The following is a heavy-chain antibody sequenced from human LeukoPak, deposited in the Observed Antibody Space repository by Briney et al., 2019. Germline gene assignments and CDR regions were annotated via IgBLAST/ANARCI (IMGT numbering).Heavy chain of an antibody. CDR2: ISGSGYYS. V-gene: IGHV3-23*01. Sequence: GGSLRLSCAASEFTFDNYAMSWVRQAPGKGLEWVSVISGSGYYSYYADSVKGRFTVSRDNSKTTLYLQMNSLRADDTAVYYCAKTGYGDYVSIDWFDPWGQGTLVTVSS. D-gene: IGHD4-17*01. CDR3: AKTGYGDYVSIDWFDP. J-gene: IGHJ5*02. CDR1: EFTFDNYA.